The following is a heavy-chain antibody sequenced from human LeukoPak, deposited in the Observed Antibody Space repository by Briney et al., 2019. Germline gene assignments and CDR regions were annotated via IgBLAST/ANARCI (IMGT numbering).Heavy chain of an antibody. CDR1: GYTFATYY. CDR3: ARDPTNTSGWRAYFDY. Sequence: ASVKVSCKASGYTFATYYMNWVRQAPGQGLEWMGIMYPSVGSTSYAQKFQGRVTMTRDTSASTVYMELSSLRSEDTAVYYCARDPTNTSGWRAYFDYWGQGTLVTVSS. D-gene: IGHD6-19*01. V-gene: IGHV1-46*01. CDR2: MYPSVGST. J-gene: IGHJ4*02.